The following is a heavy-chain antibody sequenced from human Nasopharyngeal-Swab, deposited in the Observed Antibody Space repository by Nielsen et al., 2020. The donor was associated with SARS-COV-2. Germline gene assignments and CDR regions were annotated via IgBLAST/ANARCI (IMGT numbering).Heavy chain of an antibody. CDR3: ARVGYDFWSGYYVGYGMDV. J-gene: IGHJ6*02. D-gene: IGHD3-3*01. Sequence: GSLRLSCAASGFTFSSYSMNWIRQPPGKGLEWIGEINHSGSTNYNPSLKSRVTISVDTSKNQFSLKLSSVTAADTAVYYCARVGYDFWSGYYVGYGMDVWGQGTTVTVSS. V-gene: IGHV4-34*01. CDR1: GFTFSSYS. CDR2: INHSGST.